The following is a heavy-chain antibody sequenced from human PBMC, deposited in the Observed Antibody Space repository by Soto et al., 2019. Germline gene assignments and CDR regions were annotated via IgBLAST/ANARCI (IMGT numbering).Heavy chain of an antibody. CDR3: ARHKGRYSSSPEIINWFDP. V-gene: IGHV5-10-1*01. J-gene: IGHJ5*02. Sequence: GESLKISCKGSGYSFTSYWISWVRQMPGKGLEWMGRIDPSDSYTNYSPSFQGHVTISADKSISTAYLQWSSLKASDTAMYYCARHKGRYSSSPEIINWFDPWGQGTLVTVSS. CDR2: IDPSDSYT. D-gene: IGHD6-6*01. CDR1: GYSFTSYW.